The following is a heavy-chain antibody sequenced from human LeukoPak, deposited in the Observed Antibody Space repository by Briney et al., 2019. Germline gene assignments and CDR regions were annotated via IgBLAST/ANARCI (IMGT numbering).Heavy chain of an antibody. J-gene: IGHJ3*02. CDR3: ARAAMVRGAMEGDRAFDI. CDR2: ISAYNGNT. D-gene: IGHD3-10*01. V-gene: IGHV1-18*01. CDR1: GYTFTSYG. Sequence: ASVKVSCKASGYTFTSYGISWVRQAPGQGLEWMGWISAYNGNTNYAQKLQGRVTMTTDTSTSTAYMELRSLRSDDTAVYYCARAAMVRGAMEGDRAFDIWGQGTMVTVSS.